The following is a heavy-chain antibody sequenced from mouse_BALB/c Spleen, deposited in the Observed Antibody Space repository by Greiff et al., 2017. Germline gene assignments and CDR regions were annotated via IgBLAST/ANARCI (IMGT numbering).Heavy chain of an antibody. CDR1: GFTFSSYY. CDR3: ARQGDGYFLDY. V-gene: IGHV5-6-2*01. Sequence: EVKLEESGGGLVKLGGSLKLSCAASGFTFSSYYMSWVRQTPEKRLELVAAINSNGGSTYYPDTVKGRFTISRDNAKNTLYLQMSSLKSEDTALYYCARQGDGYFLDYWGQGTTLTVSS. J-gene: IGHJ2*01. CDR2: INSNGGST. D-gene: IGHD2-3*01.